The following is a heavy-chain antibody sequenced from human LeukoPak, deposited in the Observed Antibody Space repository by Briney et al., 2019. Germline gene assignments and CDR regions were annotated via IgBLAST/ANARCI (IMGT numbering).Heavy chain of an antibody. D-gene: IGHD3-22*01. J-gene: IGHJ4*02. CDR3: AKDRGYYDSSGYPPIDY. V-gene: IGHV3-23*01. CDR1: GFTFSSHA. Sequence: GGSLRLSCAASGFTFSSHAMSWVRQAPGKGLEWVSAISGSGGSTYYADSVKGRFTISRDNSKNTLYLQMNSLRAEDTAVYYCAKDRGYYDSSGYPPIDYWGQGTLVTVSS. CDR2: ISGSGGST.